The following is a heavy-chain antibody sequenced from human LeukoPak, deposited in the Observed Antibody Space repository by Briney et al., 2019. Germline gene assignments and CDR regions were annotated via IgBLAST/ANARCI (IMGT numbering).Heavy chain of an antibody. Sequence: ASVKVSCKASGYTFTSYGISWVRQAPGQGLEWMGWISAYNGNTNYAQKLQGRVTMTTDTSTSTACMELRSLRSDDTAVYYCARVAPRGTIFGMGGYYYYMDVWGKGTTVTVSS. CDR3: ARVAPRGTIFGMGGYYYYMDV. D-gene: IGHD3-3*01. J-gene: IGHJ6*03. CDR1: GYTFTSYG. V-gene: IGHV1-18*01. CDR2: ISAYNGNT.